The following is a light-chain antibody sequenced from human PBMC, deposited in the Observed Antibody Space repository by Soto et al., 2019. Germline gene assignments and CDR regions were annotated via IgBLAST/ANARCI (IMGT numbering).Light chain of an antibody. CDR2: GAS. Sequence: ETEMTQSPSTLSVSLGERATISCRASQSVSNDLAWYQQKPGQAPKLLIYGASTWATGIPSRFSGSGSGTEFTLTISSLQSEDFAIYYCQQYNKWPPLTFGQGTKVEIK. CDR1: QSVSND. J-gene: IGKJ1*01. CDR3: QQYNKWPPLT. V-gene: IGKV3-15*01.